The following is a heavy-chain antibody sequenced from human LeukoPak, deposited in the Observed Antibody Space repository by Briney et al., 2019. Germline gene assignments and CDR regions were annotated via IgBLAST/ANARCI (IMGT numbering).Heavy chain of an antibody. CDR2: IRSSGSTV. CDR3: ARDPSIQVAGTSDQ. J-gene: IGHJ4*02. D-gene: IGHD6-19*01. Sequence: PGGSLRLSCAASGFTFSSYEMNWVRQAPGKGLEWVSYIRSSGSTVYYADSVKGRFTISRDNSKNSLVLQMNSLRDEDTAVYYCARDPSIQVAGTSDQWGEGPLITVSS. CDR1: GFTFSSYE. V-gene: IGHV3-48*03.